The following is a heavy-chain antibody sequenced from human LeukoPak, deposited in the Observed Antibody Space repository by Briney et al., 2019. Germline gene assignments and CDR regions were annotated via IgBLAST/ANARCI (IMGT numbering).Heavy chain of an antibody. V-gene: IGHV3-73*01. CDR3: TRGYQLPGFDY. D-gene: IGHD2-2*01. CDR1: GFTFSGSA. Sequence: GGSLKLSCPASGFTFSGSAMHWVRQASGKGLEWVGRIRSKANSYATAYAASVKGRFTISRDDSKNTAYLQMNSLKTEDTAVYYCTRGYQLPGFDYWGQGTLDTVSS. CDR2: IRSKANSYAT. J-gene: IGHJ4*02.